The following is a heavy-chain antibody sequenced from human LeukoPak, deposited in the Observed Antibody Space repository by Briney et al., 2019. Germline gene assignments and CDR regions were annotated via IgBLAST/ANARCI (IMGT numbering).Heavy chain of an antibody. CDR2: ISSSSSYI. V-gene: IGHV3-21*06. Sequence: GGSLRLSCAASGFTFSSYTMNWVRQAPGKGLEWVSSISSSSSYIYYADSVKGRFTISRDNAKNSLYLQMNSLRAEDTAVYYCAGDTYDILTGYYKWAFDIWGQGTMVTVSS. D-gene: IGHD3-9*01. CDR1: GFTFSSYT. J-gene: IGHJ3*02. CDR3: AGDTYDILTGYYKWAFDI.